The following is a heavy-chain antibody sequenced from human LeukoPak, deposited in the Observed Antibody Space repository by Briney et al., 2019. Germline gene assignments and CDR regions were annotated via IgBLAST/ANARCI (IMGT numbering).Heavy chain of an antibody. CDR3: ARDLTWEWLVPDFDY. CDR1: GFTFSSYA. D-gene: IGHD6-19*01. J-gene: IGHJ4*02. V-gene: IGHV3-21*01. Sequence: GGSLRLSCAASGFTFSSYAMSWVRQAPGKGLEWVSSISSSSSYIYYADSVKGRFTISRDNAKNSLYLQMNSLRAEDTAVYYCARDLTWEWLVPDFDYWGQGTLVTVSS. CDR2: ISSSSSYI.